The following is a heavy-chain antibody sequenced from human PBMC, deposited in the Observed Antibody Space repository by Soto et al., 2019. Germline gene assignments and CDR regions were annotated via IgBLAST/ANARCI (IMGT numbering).Heavy chain of an antibody. CDR1: GFIFRSYG. CDR3: ARDDIGAPNAFDM. J-gene: IGHJ3*02. Sequence: PGGSLRLSCAASGFIFRSYGMYWIRQAPGKGLEWVAIISYDGSTEYYADSVKGRFTISRDNSKNTLSLQMDSLRAGDTALYYCARDDIGAPNAFDMWGQGTMVTVSS. V-gene: IGHV3-30*03. D-gene: IGHD2-15*01. CDR2: ISYDGSTE.